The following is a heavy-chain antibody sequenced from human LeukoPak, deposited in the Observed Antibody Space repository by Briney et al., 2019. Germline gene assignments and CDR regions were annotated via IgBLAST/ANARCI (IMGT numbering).Heavy chain of an antibody. CDR3: ARDPTSSWETAFDI. CDR2: ISSGTSYI. CDR1: GFTFNTYT. D-gene: IGHD1-26*01. J-gene: IGHJ3*02. V-gene: IGHV3-21*01. Sequence: PGGSLRLSCAASGFTFNTYTINWVRQAPGKGLEWVSSISSGTSYIYYADSVKGRFTISRDNAKNSLYLQMNSLRAEDTAVYYCARDPTSSWETAFDIWGQGTMVTVSS.